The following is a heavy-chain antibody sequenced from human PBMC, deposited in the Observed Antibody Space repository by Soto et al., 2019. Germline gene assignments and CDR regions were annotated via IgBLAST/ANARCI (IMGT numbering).Heavy chain of an antibody. J-gene: IGHJ4*02. V-gene: IGHV4-59*01. CDR3: AAGEASSRNLAPYYLDF. Sequence: SETLSLTCTVSGGSMRNYFWTWIRQPRGKGLEWIGYIHYSGATSFFPSYNPSLGGRVTISEDTSKNQFSLKLLSVTTADTAVYFCAAGEASSRNLAPYYLDFWGQGTLVTVSS. CDR1: GGSMRNYF. D-gene: IGHD6-13*01. CDR2: IHYSGATSFFP.